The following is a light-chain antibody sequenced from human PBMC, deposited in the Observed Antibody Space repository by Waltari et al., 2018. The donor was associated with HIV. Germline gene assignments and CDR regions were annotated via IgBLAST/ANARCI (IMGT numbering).Light chain of an antibody. CDR2: AAS. J-gene: IGKJ4*01. V-gene: IGKV1-9*01. CDR1: QGIGDY. Sequence: DIQLTQSPSFLSASVGDRITITCRASQGIGDYLAWYQQRPGQAPKLLMYAASTLRSGVPSRFSGSGSGTEFTLTVSSLQPEDFATYYCQQFNSYPLTFGGGSKVEIK. CDR3: QQFNSYPLT.